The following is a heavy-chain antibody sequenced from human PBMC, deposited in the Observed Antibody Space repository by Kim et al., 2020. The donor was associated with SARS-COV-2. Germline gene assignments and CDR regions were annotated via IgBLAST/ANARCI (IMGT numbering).Heavy chain of an antibody. V-gene: IGHV4-39*07. Sequence: SRVTISVDTSKNQFSLKLSSVTAADTAVYYCARVVCSSTSCYSPYNWFDPWGQGTLVTVSS. D-gene: IGHD2-2*02. CDR3: ARVVCSSTSCYSPYNWFDP. J-gene: IGHJ5*02.